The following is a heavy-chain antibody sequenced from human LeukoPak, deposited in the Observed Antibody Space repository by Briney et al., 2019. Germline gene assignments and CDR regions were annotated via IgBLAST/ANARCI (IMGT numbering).Heavy chain of an antibody. CDR1: GFTFSSCG. CDR3: AKEWGSGWSSFDY. J-gene: IGHJ4*02. Sequence: GRSLRLSCAASGFTFSSCGMHWVRQAPGKGLEWVAVISYDGSNKYYADSVKGRFTISRDNSKNTLYLQMNSLRAEDTAVYYCAKEWGSGWSSFDYWGQGTLVTVSS. CDR2: ISYDGSNK. D-gene: IGHD6-19*01. V-gene: IGHV3-30*18.